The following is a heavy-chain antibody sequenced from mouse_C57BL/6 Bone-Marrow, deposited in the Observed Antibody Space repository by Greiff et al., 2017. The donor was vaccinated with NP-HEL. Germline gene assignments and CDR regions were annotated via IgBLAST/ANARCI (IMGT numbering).Heavy chain of an antibody. Sequence: QVQLQQPGAELVKPGASVKLSCKASGYTFTSYWMPWVKQRPGQGLEWIGMIHPNSGSTNYNEKFKSKATLTVDKSSSTAYMQLSSLTSEDSAVYYCARLRRRGYAMDYWGQGTSVTVSS. D-gene: IGHD2-12*01. J-gene: IGHJ4*01. CDR3: ARLRRRGYAMDY. CDR2: IHPNSGST. V-gene: IGHV1-64*01. CDR1: GYTFTSYW.